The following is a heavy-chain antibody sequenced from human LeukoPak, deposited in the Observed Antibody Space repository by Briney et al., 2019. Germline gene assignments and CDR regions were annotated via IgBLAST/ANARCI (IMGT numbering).Heavy chain of an antibody. V-gene: IGHV4-61*02. Sequence: SETLSLTCTVSGGSISSGSYYWSWIRQPAGKGLEWIGRIYTSGSTNYNPSLKSRVTISLDTSKNQFSLKLSSVTAADTAVYYCASQAAAGDNWFDPWGRGTLVTVSS. CDR1: GGSISSGSYY. CDR3: ASQAAAGDNWFDP. J-gene: IGHJ5*02. D-gene: IGHD6-13*01. CDR2: IYTSGST.